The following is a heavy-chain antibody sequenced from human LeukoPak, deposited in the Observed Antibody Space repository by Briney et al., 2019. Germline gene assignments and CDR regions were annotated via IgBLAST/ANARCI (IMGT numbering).Heavy chain of an antibody. CDR1: GGSFSGYY. V-gene: IGHV4-34*01. J-gene: IGHJ1*01. CDR2: INHSGST. Sequence: KPSETLSLTCAVYGGSFSGYYWSWIRQPPGKGLEWIGEINHSGSTNYNPSLKSRVTISVDTSKNQFSLKLSSVTAADTAVYYCASRKQAYSSSWYPRRYFQHWGQGTLVTVSS. D-gene: IGHD6-13*01. CDR3: ASRKQAYSSSWYPRRYFQH.